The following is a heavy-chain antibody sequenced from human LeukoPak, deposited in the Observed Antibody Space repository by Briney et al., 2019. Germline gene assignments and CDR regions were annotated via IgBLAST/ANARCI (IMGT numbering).Heavy chain of an antibody. Sequence: SETLSLTCTVSGGSISSYHWSWIRQPPGKGLEWIGYIYYSGSTNYNPSLKSRVTISVDTSKNHFSLQLSSVTAADMAVYYCARVLVGYCSGTSCYTSAFDIWGQGTMVTVSS. CDR1: GGSISSYH. V-gene: IGHV4-59*01. CDR2: IYYSGST. J-gene: IGHJ3*02. CDR3: ARVLVGYCSGTSCYTSAFDI. D-gene: IGHD2-2*02.